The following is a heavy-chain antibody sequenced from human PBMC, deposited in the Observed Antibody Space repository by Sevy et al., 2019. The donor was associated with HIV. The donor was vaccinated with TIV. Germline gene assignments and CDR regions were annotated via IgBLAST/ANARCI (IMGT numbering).Heavy chain of an antibody. CDR3: ARNRDDSSGFHMDV. V-gene: IGHV3-7*01. J-gene: IGHJ6*02. CDR1: GFTFSSYW. D-gene: IGHD5-12*01. CDR2: MNQDGSEK. Sequence: GGSLRLSCAASGFTFSSYWMSWVRQAPGKGLEWVATMNQDGSEKFYVDSVKGRFTISRDNAKKSLYLQMNSLRAEDTAVYYCARNRDDSSGFHMDVWGQGTTVTVSS.